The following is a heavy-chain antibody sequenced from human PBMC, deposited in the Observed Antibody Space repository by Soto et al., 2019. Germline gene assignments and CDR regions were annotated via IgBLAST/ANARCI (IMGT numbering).Heavy chain of an antibody. CDR3: AKEDIVVVVAVGGMDV. CDR1: GFTFSSYG. CDR2: ISYDGSNK. J-gene: IGHJ6*02. D-gene: IGHD2-15*01. Sequence: QVQLVESGGGVVQPGRSLRLSCAASGFTFSSYGMHWVRQAPGKGLEWVAVISYDGSNKYYADSVKGRFTISRDNSKNTLYLQMNSPRAEDTAVYYCAKEDIVVVVAVGGMDVWGQGTTVTVSS. V-gene: IGHV3-30*18.